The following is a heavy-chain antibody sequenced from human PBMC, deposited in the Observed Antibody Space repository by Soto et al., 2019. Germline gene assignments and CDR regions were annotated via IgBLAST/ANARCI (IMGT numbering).Heavy chain of an antibody. CDR1: GGSISSGGYY. CDR3: ARASQTTVTTLWFDP. V-gene: IGHV4-31*03. CDR2: IYYSGST. D-gene: IGHD4-4*01. J-gene: IGHJ5*02. Sequence: LSLTCTVSGGSISSGGYYWSWIRQHPGKGLEWIGYIYYSGSTYYNPSLKSRVTISVDTSKNQFSLKLSSVTAADTAVYYCARASQTTVTTLWFDPWGQGTLVTVSS.